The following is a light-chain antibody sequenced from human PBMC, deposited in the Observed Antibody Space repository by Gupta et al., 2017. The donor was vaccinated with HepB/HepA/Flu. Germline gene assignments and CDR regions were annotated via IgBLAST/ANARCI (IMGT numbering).Light chain of an antibody. V-gene: IGKV4-1*01. CDR2: WAS. CDR1: QSVLYSSNNKNY. J-gene: IGKJ1*01. Sequence: DIVMTQSPDSLAVSLGERATINCKSSQSVLYSSNNKNYLAWYQQKPGQPPKLLIYWASNRKYGVPATFSGSGSGTDFTRTSSSLQAEDVAVYYCQQYYSSWTFGQGTKVEIK. CDR3: QQYYSSWT.